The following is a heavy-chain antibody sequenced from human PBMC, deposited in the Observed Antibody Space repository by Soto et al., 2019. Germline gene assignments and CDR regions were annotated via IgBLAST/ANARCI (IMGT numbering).Heavy chain of an antibody. V-gene: IGHV3-23*01. J-gene: IGHJ4*02. CDR1: GFTFSSYA. Sequence: PGGSLRLSCAASGFTFSSYAMSWVRQAPGKGLEWVSAISGSGGSTYYADSVKGRFTISRDNSKNTLYLQMNSLRAEDTAVYYCAKMGDDHYDILTGPRDYWGQGTLVTVSS. D-gene: IGHD3-9*01. CDR3: AKMGDDHYDILTGPRDY. CDR2: ISGSGGST.